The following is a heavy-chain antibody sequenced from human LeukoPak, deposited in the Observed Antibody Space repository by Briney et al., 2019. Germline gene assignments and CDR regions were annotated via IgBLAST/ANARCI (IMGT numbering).Heavy chain of an antibody. Sequence: SETLSLTCTVSGGSISSYYWSWIRQPPGKGLERIGYIYYSGSTNYNPSLKSRVTISVDTSKNQFSLKLSSVTAADTAVYYCARSSIAAHYYYYGMDVWGQGTTVTVSS. CDR1: GGSISSYY. D-gene: IGHD6-6*01. V-gene: IGHV4-59*01. J-gene: IGHJ6*02. CDR3: ARSSIAAHYYYYGMDV. CDR2: IYYSGST.